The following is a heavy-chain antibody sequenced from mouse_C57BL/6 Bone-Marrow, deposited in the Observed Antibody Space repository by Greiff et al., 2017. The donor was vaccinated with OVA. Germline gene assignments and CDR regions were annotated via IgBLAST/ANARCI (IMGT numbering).Heavy chain of an antibody. Sequence: EVKLVESGGDLVKPGGSLKLSCAASGFTFSSYGMSWVRQTPDKRLEWVATISSGGSYTYYPDSVKGRFTISRDNAKNTLYLLMSSLKSEDTAMYYCARVYYGSFAYWGQGTLVTVSA. V-gene: IGHV5-6*01. CDR1: GFTFSSYG. J-gene: IGHJ3*01. D-gene: IGHD1-1*01. CDR2: ISSGGSYT. CDR3: ARVYYGSFAY.